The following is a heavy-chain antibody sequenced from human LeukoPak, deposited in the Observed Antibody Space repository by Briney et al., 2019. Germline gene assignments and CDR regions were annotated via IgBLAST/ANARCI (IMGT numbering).Heavy chain of an antibody. V-gene: IGHV4-4*09. CDR2: IYTSGNT. D-gene: IGHD1-26*01. Sequence: SETLSLTSTVSGGSIRGYYWRCMRHPPGKGLERIWYIYTSGNTNYNPSLKRRVTISIDTSKNQFSLRLSSVTAADTAMYFCARAYSRSYSHFDDWGQGTLVTVSS. CDR3: ARAYSRSYSHFDD. J-gene: IGHJ4*02. CDR1: GGSIRGYY.